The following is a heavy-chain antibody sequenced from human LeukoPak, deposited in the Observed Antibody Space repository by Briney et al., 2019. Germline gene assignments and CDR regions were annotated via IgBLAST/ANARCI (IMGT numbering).Heavy chain of an antibody. Sequence: GGSLRLSCAASGFTFDDYGMSWVRQAPGKGLEWVSGINWNGGSTGYADSVKGRFTISRDNAKNSLYLQMNSLRAEDTALYYCAKGATGYSTSGYFGYWGQGTLVTVSP. CDR3: AKGATGYSTSGYFGY. V-gene: IGHV3-20*04. CDR2: INWNGGST. CDR1: GFTFDDYG. J-gene: IGHJ4*02. D-gene: IGHD6-13*01.